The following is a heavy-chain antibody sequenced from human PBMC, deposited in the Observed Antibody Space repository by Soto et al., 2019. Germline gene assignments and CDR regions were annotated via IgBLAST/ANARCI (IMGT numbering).Heavy chain of an antibody. CDR1: GFTFSSYG. CDR2: ISYDGSNK. V-gene: IGHV3-30*18. J-gene: IGHJ6*02. D-gene: IGHD6-19*01. Sequence: PGGSLRLSCAASGFTFSSYGMHWVRQAPGKGLEWVAVISYDGSNKYYADSVKGRFTISRDNSKNTLYLQMSSLRAEDTAVYYCVKDGSSGWPYFYDMDVWGQGTTVT. CDR3: VKDGSSGWPYFYDMDV.